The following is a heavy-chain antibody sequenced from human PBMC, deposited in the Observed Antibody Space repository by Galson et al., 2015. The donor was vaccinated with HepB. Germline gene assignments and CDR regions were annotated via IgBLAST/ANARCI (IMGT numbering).Heavy chain of an antibody. J-gene: IGHJ3*02. CDR2: ISYDGSNK. Sequence: SLRLSCAASGFTFSSYAMHWVRQAPGKGLEWVAVISYDGSNKYYADSVKGRFTISRDNSKNTLYLQMNSLRAEDTAVYYCARDQGLRWYPRVGAFDIWGQGTMVTVSS. CDR1: GFTFSSYA. V-gene: IGHV3-30*04. CDR3: ARDQGLRWYPRVGAFDI. D-gene: IGHD4-23*01.